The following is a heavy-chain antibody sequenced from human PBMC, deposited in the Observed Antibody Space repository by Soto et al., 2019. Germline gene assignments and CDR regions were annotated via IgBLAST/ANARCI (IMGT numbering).Heavy chain of an antibody. Sequence: SGPTLVNPTPTLTLTCTFSGFSLSTDDVGVGWIRQPPGKALDWLAVIYWDDEKRYSPSLKSRLTITKDTHKNQVLLTMTDMDPVDTATYFCARSKYSISSFDYWGQGALVTVSS. CDR3: ARSKYSISSFDY. CDR1: GFSLSTDDVG. V-gene: IGHV2-5*02. CDR2: IYWDDEK. D-gene: IGHD6-6*01. J-gene: IGHJ4*02.